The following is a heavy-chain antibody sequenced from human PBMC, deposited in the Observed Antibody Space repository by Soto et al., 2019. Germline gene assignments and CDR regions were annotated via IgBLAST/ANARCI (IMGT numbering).Heavy chain of an antibody. Sequence: PSETLSLTCTVSGGSISSYYWSWIRQPPGKGLEWIGYIYYSGSTNYNPSLKSRVTISVDTSKNQFSLKLSSVTAADTAVYYCARDRYGGYEDYWGQGTLVTVSS. CDR1: GGSISSYY. V-gene: IGHV4-59*01. CDR3: ARDRYGGYEDY. J-gene: IGHJ4*02. D-gene: IGHD5-12*01. CDR2: IYYSGST.